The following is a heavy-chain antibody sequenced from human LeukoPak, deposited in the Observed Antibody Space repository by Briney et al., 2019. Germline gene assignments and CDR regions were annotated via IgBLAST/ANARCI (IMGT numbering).Heavy chain of an antibody. V-gene: IGHV4-61*05. Sequence: SETLSLTCTVSGGSISSSSYYWGWIRQPPGKGLEWIGYIYYSGSTNYNPSLKSRVTISVDTSKNQFSLKLSSVTAADTAVYYCARDSEYYGSGSYYNAEPGAFDIWGQGTMVTVSS. D-gene: IGHD3-10*01. CDR1: GGSISSSSYY. CDR2: IYYSGST. CDR3: ARDSEYYGSGSYYNAEPGAFDI. J-gene: IGHJ3*02.